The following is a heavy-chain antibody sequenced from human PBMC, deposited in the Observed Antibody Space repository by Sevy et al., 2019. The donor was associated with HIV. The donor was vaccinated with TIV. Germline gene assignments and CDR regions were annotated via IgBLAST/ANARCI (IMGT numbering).Heavy chain of an antibody. D-gene: IGHD6-13*01. CDR3: ARDGYSSSLPYYYYYGMDV. V-gene: IGHV3-74*01. J-gene: IGHJ6*02. CDR1: GFTFSSYW. Sequence: GGSLRLSCAASGFTFSSYWMHWVRQAPGKGLVWVSRINSDGSSTSYADSVKGRFTISRDNAKNTLYLQMNSLRAEDTDVYYCARDGYSSSLPYYYYYGMDVWGQGTTVTVSS. CDR2: INSDGSST.